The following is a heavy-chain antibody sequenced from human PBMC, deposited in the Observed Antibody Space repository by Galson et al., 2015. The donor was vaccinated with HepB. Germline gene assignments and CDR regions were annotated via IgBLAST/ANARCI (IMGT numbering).Heavy chain of an antibody. V-gene: IGHV4-34*01. CDR3: ARGHYDSSGYYPNNFDY. CDR1: GGSFSGYY. D-gene: IGHD3-22*01. CDR2: INHSGST. Sequence: ETLSLTCAVYGGSFSGYYWSWIRQPPGKGLEWIGEINHSGSTNYNPSLKSRVTISVDTSKNQFSLKLSSVTAADTAVYYCARGHYDSSGYYPNNFDYWGQGTLVTVSS. J-gene: IGHJ4*02.